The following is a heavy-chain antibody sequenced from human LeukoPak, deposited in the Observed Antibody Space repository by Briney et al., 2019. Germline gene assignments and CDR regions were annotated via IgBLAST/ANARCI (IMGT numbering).Heavy chain of an antibody. Sequence: SETLSLTCTVSGGSISSSSYYWGWIRQPPGKGLEWIGSIYYSGSTYYNPSLKSRVTISVDTSKNQFSLKLSSVTAADTAVYYCARGQVGIDYWGQGTLVTVSS. J-gene: IGHJ4*02. D-gene: IGHD2-21*01. CDR1: GGSISSSSYY. CDR3: ARGQVGIDY. V-gene: IGHV4-39*01. CDR2: IYYSGST.